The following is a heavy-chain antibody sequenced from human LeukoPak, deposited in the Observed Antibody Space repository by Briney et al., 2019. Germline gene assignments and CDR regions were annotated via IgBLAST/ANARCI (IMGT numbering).Heavy chain of an antibody. D-gene: IGHD5-24*01. CDR1: GGSISSGGYS. CDR2: IYHSGST. J-gene: IGHJ4*02. Sequence: SETLSLTCAVSGGSISSGGYSWSWIRQPPGKGLEWIGYIYHSGSTYYNPSLKSRVTISVDRSKNQFSLKLSSVTAADTAVYYCARGRDGYNYNEYYFDYWGQGTPVTVSS. CDR3: ARGRDGYNYNEYYFDY. V-gene: IGHV4-30-2*01.